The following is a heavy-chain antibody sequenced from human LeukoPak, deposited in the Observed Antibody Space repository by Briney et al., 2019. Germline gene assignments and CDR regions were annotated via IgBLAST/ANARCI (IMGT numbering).Heavy chain of an antibody. J-gene: IGHJ4*02. CDR1: GFTFSNSW. Sequence: PGGSLRLSCAAFGFTFSNSWMSWVRQAPGKGLEWVANMNQDGSSIYYVDSVKGRFTISRDNAKYSLYLHMNSLRAEDTVVYYCTRGGGQLDFWGQGTLVTVSS. CDR3: TRGGGQLDF. V-gene: IGHV3-7*01. D-gene: IGHD1-1*01. CDR2: MNQDGSSI.